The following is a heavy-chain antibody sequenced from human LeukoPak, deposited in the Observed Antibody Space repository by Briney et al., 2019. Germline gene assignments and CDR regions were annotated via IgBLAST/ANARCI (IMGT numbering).Heavy chain of an antibody. Sequence: ESSETLSLTCAVSGGSISSSNWWSWVRQPPGKGLEWIGEIYHSGSTNYNPSLKSRVTISVDKSKNQFSLKLSSVTAADTAVYYCARRYLDSGYFDYWGQGTLVTVSS. CDR1: GGSISSSNW. J-gene: IGHJ4*02. D-gene: IGHD3-10*01. CDR3: ARRYLDSGYFDY. CDR2: IYHSGST. V-gene: IGHV4-4*02.